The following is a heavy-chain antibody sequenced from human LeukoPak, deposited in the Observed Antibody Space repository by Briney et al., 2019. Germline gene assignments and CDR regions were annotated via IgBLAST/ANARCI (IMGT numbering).Heavy chain of an antibody. CDR1: GYTFTSYG. CDR3: ASGELWWKPQF. J-gene: IGHJ4*02. CDR2: ISAYNGNT. D-gene: IGHD5-18*01. Sequence: GASVKVSCKASGYTFTSYGISWVRQAPGQGLEWMGWISAYNGNTNYAQKLQGRVTMTRDTSTSTVYMELSSLRSEDTAVYYCASGELWWKPQFWGQGTLVTVSS. V-gene: IGHV1-18*01.